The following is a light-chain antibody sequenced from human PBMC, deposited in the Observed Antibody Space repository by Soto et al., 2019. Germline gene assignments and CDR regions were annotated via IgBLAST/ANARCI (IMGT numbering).Light chain of an antibody. CDR1: QSISGY. CDR2: GAS. J-gene: IGKJ2*01. CDR3: QQGFSSPPYT. Sequence: DIQMTQSPSSLSASVGDRVTIACRASQSISGYLSWYQQKPRKAPRLLIYGASTLQSGVPPRFSGSGSGRDYTLTITSLQPEDFATYYCQQGFSSPPYTFGQGTNLVIK. V-gene: IGKV1-39*01.